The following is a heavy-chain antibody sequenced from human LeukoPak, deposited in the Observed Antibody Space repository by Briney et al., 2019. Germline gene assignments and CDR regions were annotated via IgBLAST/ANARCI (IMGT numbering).Heavy chain of an antibody. CDR1: GGSISGSNW. J-gene: IGHJ3*02. Sequence: SETLSLTCAVSGGSISGSNWWSWVRQPPGKGLEWIGEIYHSGSTNYNPSLKSRVTISVDKSKNQFSLKLSSVTAADTAVYYCARGIAAAGHDAFDIWGQGTMVTVSS. CDR3: ARGIAAAGHDAFDI. D-gene: IGHD6-13*01. V-gene: IGHV4-4*02. CDR2: IYHSGST.